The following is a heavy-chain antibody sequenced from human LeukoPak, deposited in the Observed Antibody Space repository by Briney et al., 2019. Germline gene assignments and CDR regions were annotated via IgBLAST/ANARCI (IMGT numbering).Heavy chain of an antibody. J-gene: IGHJ4*02. CDR1: GFTLSNYG. D-gene: IGHD5-12*01. CDR2: LSHDGSKK. V-gene: IGHV3-30*03. Sequence: GRPLRLSCAVSGFTLSNYGMHWVRQAPGKGLEWVAILSHDGSKKYYADSVKGRFTISRDNSRNTLYLQMNGLRAEDTAVYYCARGLGGYNTVNYWGQGTLVTVSS. CDR3: ARGLGGYNTVNY.